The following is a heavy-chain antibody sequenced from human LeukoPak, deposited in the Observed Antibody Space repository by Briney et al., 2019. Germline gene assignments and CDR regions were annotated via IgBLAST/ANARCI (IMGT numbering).Heavy chain of an antibody. J-gene: IGHJ4*02. CDR1: GFTFSSYS. CDR2: ISSSSSTI. Sequence: GGSLRLSCAASGFTFSSYSMNWVRQAPGRGLEWVSYISSSSSTIYYADSVKGRFTISRDNAKNSLYLQMNSLRAEDTAVYYCARDGGQYQLLYDYWGQGTLVTVSS. V-gene: IGHV3-48*04. D-gene: IGHD2-2*02. CDR3: ARDGGQYQLLYDY.